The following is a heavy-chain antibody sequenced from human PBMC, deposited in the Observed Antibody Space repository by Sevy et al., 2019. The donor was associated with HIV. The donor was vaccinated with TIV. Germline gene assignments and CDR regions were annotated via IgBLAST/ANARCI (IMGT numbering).Heavy chain of an antibody. D-gene: IGHD1-1*01. Sequence: GGSLRLSCAASGFTFSSYWMHWVRHAPGKGLVWVSRISSDGSSTSYADSVRGRFTISRDNAKNTLYLQMNSLRAEDNGVYYLGRDGRAGRGFDYWGQGTLVTVSS. CDR2: ISSDGSST. V-gene: IGHV3-74*01. J-gene: IGHJ4*02. CDR3: GRDGRAGRGFDY. CDR1: GFTFSSYW.